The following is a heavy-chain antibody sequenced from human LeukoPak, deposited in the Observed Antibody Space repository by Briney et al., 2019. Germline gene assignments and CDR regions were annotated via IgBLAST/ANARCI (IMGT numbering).Heavy chain of an antibody. Sequence: ASVKVSCKVSGYTLPELSMHWVRQAPGKGLEWMGGFDPEDGETIYAQKFQGRVTMTEDTSTDTAYMELSSLRSEDTAVYYCATRGLGDGYYYYYMDVWGKGTTVTISS. V-gene: IGHV1-24*01. J-gene: IGHJ6*03. CDR2: FDPEDGET. CDR3: ATRGLGDGYYYYYMDV. CDR1: GYTLPELS. D-gene: IGHD3-16*01.